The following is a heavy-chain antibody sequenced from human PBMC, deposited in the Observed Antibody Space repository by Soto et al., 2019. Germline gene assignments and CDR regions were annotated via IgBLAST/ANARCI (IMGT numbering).Heavy chain of an antibody. CDR2: IYYSGST. Sequence: QVQLQESGPGLVKPSETLSLTCIVSGGSISNYYWSWIRQPPGKGLEWIGYIYYSGSTNYNPSLTGRVTISVDTSKNQCSLKLSSVTAADTAVYYCARHRYSYGVYYFDYWGQGTLVTVSS. D-gene: IGHD5-18*01. J-gene: IGHJ4*02. CDR1: GGSISNYY. CDR3: ARHRYSYGVYYFDY. V-gene: IGHV4-59*08.